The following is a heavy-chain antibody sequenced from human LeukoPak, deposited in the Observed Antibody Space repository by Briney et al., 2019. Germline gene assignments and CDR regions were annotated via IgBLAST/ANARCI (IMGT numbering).Heavy chain of an antibody. Sequence: SETLSLTCTVSGASISSHYWSWIRQSAGKGLEWIGRISGSGSVSYNTSLKSRVTISLESSKKQCSLDLSSVTAADTAVYYCARDSRGEICLYSGGFYFFDYWGQGALVTVSS. CDR3: ARDSRGEICLYSGGFYFFDY. CDR2: ISGSGSV. CDR1: GASISSHY. J-gene: IGHJ4*02. V-gene: IGHV4-4*07. D-gene: IGHD6-25*01.